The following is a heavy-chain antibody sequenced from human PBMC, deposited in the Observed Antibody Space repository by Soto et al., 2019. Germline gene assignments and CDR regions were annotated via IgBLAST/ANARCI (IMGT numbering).Heavy chain of an antibody. Sequence: EVQLVESGGGLVNSGGSLRLSCAASGFTFSSYTMNWVRQAPGKGLGWVAFITSGSDYIYYADSVKGRFTISRDDANNSLFLQMSSLRAEDTAVYYCTREHVVTIFRRGQRGSFDNWSQGTLVTVSS. D-gene: IGHD3-9*01. CDR3: TREHVVTIFRRGQRGSFDN. CDR2: ITSGSDYI. J-gene: IGHJ4*02. V-gene: IGHV3-21*01. CDR1: GFTFSSYT.